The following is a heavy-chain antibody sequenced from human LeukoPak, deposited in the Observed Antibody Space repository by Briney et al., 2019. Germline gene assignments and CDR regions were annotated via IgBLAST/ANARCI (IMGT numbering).Heavy chain of an antibody. J-gene: IGHJ4*02. V-gene: IGHV4-39*07. CDR1: GGSISSSNYY. CDR2: INHSGST. D-gene: IGHD3-22*01. CDR3: ARGLLYYYDSSGFDY. Sequence: PSETLSLTCTVSGGSISSSNYYWGWIRQPPGKGLEWIGEINHSGSTNYNPSLKSRVTISVDTSKNQFSLKLSSVTAADTAVYYCARGLLYYYDSSGFDYWGQGTLVTVSS.